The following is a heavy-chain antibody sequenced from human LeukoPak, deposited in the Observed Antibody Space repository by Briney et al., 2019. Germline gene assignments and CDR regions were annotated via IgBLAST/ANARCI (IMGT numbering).Heavy chain of an antibody. J-gene: IGHJ6*03. CDR1: GFTVSSNY. D-gene: IGHD4/OR15-4a*01. CDR2: IYSGGST. V-gene: IGHV3-66*02. Sequence: GGSLRLSCAASGFTVSSNYMSWVRQAPGKGLEWVSVIYSGGSTYYADSVKGRFTISGDNSKNTLYLQMNSLRAEDTAVYYCARVLTHYYYMDVWGKGTTVTVSS. CDR3: ARVLTHYYYMDV.